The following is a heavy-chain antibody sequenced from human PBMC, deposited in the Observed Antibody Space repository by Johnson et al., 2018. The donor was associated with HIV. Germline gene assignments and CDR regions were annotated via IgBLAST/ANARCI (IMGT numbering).Heavy chain of an antibody. CDR3: AREFRGGSCYPLDHDAFDI. CDR2: IKSKTDGGTT. Sequence: MQLVESGGGLVKPGGSLRLSCAASGFTFSNAWMSWVRQAPGKGLEWVGRIKSKTDGGTTDYAAPVKGRFTISRDDSKNTLYLQMNSLRAEDTAVYYCAREFRGGSCYPLDHDAFDIWGQGTMVTVSS. J-gene: IGHJ3*02. CDR1: GFTFSNAW. D-gene: IGHD2-15*01. V-gene: IGHV3-15*01.